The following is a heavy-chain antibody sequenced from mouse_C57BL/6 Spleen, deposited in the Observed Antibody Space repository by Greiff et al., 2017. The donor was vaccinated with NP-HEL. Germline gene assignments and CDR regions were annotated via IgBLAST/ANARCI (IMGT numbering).Heavy chain of an antibody. CDR1: GFTFSSYG. CDR2: ISSGGSYT. Sequence: DVKLQESGGDLVKPGGSLKLSCAASGFTFSSYGMSWVRQTPDKRLEWVATISSGGSYTYYPDRVTGRFTISRDNAKNTRYLQMSSLKSEDTAMYYCARQRYDKGCHYYAMDYWGQGTSVTVSS. CDR3: ARQRYDKGCHYYAMDY. V-gene: IGHV5-6*02. J-gene: IGHJ4*01. D-gene: IGHD2-12*01.